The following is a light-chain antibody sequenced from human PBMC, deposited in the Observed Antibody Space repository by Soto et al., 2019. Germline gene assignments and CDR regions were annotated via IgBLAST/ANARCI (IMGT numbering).Light chain of an antibody. V-gene: IGLV2-14*01. Sequence: QSALTQPASVSGSPGQSVTISCTGTSSDVGGYDYVSWYQQHPGKAPKLMIYDVTHRPSGVSYRFSGSKSGNTASLTISRLQAEDEADYYCTSYRSSSTYVFGTGTKLTVL. CDR2: DVT. CDR3: TSYRSSSTYV. J-gene: IGLJ1*01. CDR1: SSDVGGYDY.